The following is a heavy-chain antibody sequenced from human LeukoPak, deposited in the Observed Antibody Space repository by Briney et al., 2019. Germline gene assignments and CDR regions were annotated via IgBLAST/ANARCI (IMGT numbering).Heavy chain of an antibody. V-gene: IGHV3-23*01. CDR2: ISGGGDST. CDR1: GFTV. Sequence: PGGTLRLSCAVSGFTVSWVRQAPGKGLEWVSAISGGGDSTYYADSVKGRFTISRDNSKNTLYLQMNSLRVDDTAVYYCAKGFRTVTDWGQGTLVTVSS. CDR3: AKGFRTVTD. J-gene: IGHJ4*02. D-gene: IGHD4-17*01.